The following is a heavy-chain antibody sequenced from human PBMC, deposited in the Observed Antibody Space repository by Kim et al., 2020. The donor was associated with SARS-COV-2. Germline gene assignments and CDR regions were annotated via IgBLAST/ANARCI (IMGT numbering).Heavy chain of an antibody. CDR3: ARRASITMLVVVYNWFDP. V-gene: IGHV1-2*02. J-gene: IGHJ5*02. D-gene: IGHD3-22*01. CDR2: INPNSGGT. Sequence: ASVKVSCKASGYTFTGYYMHWVRQAPGQGLEWMGWINPNSGGTNYAQKFQGRVTMTRDTSISTAYMELSRLRSDDTAVYYCARRASITMLVVVYNWFDPWGQGTLVTVSS. CDR1: GYTFTGYY.